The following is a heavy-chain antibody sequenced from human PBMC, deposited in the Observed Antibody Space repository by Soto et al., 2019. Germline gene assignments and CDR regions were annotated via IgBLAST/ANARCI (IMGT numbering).Heavy chain of an antibody. J-gene: IGHJ5*02. D-gene: IGHD5-18*01. V-gene: IGHV4-30-4*01. CDR1: GGSISSAEHY. CDR2: IYYSGST. Sequence: SETLSLTCTVSGGSISSAEHYWTWIRQPPGKALEWIGYIYYSGSTYYNPSLKSRVTISVDTSKNQFFLHLSSVTAADTAIYYCGSTSYGSWFDPWGQGTLVTVSS. CDR3: GSTSYGSWFDP.